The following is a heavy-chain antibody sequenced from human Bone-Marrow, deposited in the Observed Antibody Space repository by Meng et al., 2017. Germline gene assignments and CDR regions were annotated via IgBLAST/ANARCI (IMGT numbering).Heavy chain of an antibody. J-gene: IGHJ2*01. D-gene: IGHD3-22*01. CDR2: INPSGGST. V-gene: IGHV1-46*01. Sequence: QGQLVQAGAEVKKPGASGKVSCKASGYTFTSYYMHWVRQAPGQGLEWMGIINPSGGSTSYAQKFQGRVTMTRDTSTSTVYMELSSLRSEDTAVYYCARQADSSGYYFRYFDLWGRGTLVTVSS. CDR3: ARQADSSGYYFRYFDL. CDR1: GYTFTSYY.